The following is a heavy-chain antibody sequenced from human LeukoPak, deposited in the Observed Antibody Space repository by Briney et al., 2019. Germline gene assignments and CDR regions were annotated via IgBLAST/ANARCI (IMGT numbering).Heavy chain of an antibody. D-gene: IGHD1-26*01. J-gene: IGHJ6*03. CDR2: SGNTANTYTT. CDR3: ARVRRGDYYYMDV. CDR1: GFTFSDHY. Sequence: GGSLRLSCAASGFTFSDHYMDWVRQAPGKGLEWVGRSGNTANTYTTKYAASVKGRFTISRDDSKNSLYLQMNSLKTEDTAVYHRARVRRGDYYYMDVWGKGTTVTVSS. V-gene: IGHV3-72*01.